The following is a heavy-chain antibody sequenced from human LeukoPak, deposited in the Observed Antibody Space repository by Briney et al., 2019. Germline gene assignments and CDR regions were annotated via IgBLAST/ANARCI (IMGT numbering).Heavy chain of an antibody. D-gene: IGHD3-10*01. CDR1: GFTFSSYA. Sequence: GGSLRLSCAASGFTFSSYAMHRVRQAPGKGLEWVAVISYDGSNKYYADTVKGRFTISRDNSKNTLNLQMNSLRAEDTAVYYCARACITMVRGVIHPIDYWGQGTLGTGSS. CDR3: ARACITMVRGVIHPIDY. J-gene: IGHJ4*02. CDR2: ISYDGSNK. V-gene: IGHV3-30-3*01.